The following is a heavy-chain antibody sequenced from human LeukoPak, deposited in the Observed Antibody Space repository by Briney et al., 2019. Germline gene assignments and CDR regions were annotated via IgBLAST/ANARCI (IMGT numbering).Heavy chain of an antibody. CDR2: ISYDGSNK. J-gene: IGHJ4*02. Sequence: PGGSLRLSCAASGFTFSNYAMYWVRQAPGKGLEWVAIISYDGSNKYYADSVKGRFTISRDNSKNTLYLQMNSLRAGDTAVYYCAECIYGSGSYFGYWGQGTLVTVSS. CDR1: GFTFSNYA. V-gene: IGHV3-30-3*02. CDR3: AECIYGSGSYFGY. D-gene: IGHD3-10*01.